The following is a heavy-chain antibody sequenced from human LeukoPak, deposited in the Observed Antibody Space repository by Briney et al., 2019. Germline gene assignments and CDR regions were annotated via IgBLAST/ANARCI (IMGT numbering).Heavy chain of an antibody. J-gene: IGHJ4*02. Sequence: SQTVSLTCTVSGGSISSGSYYWSWIRQPAGKGLEWIGRIYTSGSTNYNPSLKSRVTISVDTSKNQFSLKLSSVTAADTAVYYCARDPLRYGDNEGYWGQGTLVTVSS. D-gene: IGHD4-17*01. CDR3: ARDPLRYGDNEGY. V-gene: IGHV4-61*02. CDR2: IYTSGST. CDR1: GGSISSGSYY.